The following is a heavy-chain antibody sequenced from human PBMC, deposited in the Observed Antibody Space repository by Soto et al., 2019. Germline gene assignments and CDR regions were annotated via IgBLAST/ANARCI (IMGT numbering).Heavy chain of an antibody. V-gene: IGHV3-66*01. CDR3: ARGGSGSDWDYYGMDV. Sequence: EVQLVESGGGLVQPGGSLRLSCAGSGLTASKNYMSWVRQPPGKGLEWVSVIYSGGTTYYADSVKDRFSISRDNSKSTLYLQMDNLRAGDTAVYYCARGGSGSDWDYYGMDVWGQGTTVTVSS. D-gene: IGHD3-10*01. CDR2: IYSGGTT. J-gene: IGHJ6*02. CDR1: GLTASKNY.